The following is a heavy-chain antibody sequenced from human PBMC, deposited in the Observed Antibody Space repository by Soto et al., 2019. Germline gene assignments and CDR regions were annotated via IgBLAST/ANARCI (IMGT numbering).Heavy chain of an antibody. CDR1: GFSLDAYA. J-gene: IGHJ1*01. CDR2: ISYDGKNI. V-gene: IGHV3-30*18. CDR3: AKEGGLITPPLGSS. D-gene: IGHD3-10*01. Sequence: PGGSLRLSCAASGFSLDAYAMHWVRQAPGKGHEWVAVISYDGKNIYYADSVKGRFTIARDNSKNTLSLQMNSRRAEDTALFSCAKEGGLITPPLGSSGGKGTQVPVSS.